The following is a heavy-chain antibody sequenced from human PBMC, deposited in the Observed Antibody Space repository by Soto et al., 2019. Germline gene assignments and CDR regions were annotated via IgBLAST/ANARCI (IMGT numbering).Heavy chain of an antibody. Sequence: EVQLLESGGGLVQPGGSLRLSCAASGFTFSSYAMSWVRQAPGKGLEWVSAISGSGGSTYYADSVKGRFTISRDNSKNTLYLQMNSLRAEDTAVYYCAKGSLYCTNGVCSLPYYYYYGMDVWGQGTTVTVSS. CDR2: ISGSGGST. J-gene: IGHJ6*02. V-gene: IGHV3-23*01. D-gene: IGHD2-8*01. CDR3: AKGSLYCTNGVCSLPYYYYYGMDV. CDR1: GFTFSSYA.